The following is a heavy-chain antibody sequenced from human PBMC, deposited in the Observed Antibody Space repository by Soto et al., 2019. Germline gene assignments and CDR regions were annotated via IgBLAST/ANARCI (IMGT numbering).Heavy chain of an antibody. Sequence: GGPLRLSCRTSGFRFSSYSMHWVRQAPGKGLEWVSSISSSSSNIYYADSVRGRFTISRDNAKNSLYLQMNSLRAEDTAVYYCARGQILTLATRTPYNYYYGMDVWGQGTTVTVSS. V-gene: IGHV3-21*01. CDR3: ARGQILTLATRTPYNYYYGMDV. CDR1: GFRFSSYS. J-gene: IGHJ6*02. D-gene: IGHD5-12*01. CDR2: ISSSSSNI.